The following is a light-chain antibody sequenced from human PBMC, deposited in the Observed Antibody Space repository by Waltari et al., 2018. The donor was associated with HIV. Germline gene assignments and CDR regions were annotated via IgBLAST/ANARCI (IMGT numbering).Light chain of an antibody. J-gene: IGLJ3*02. CDR2: SNT. V-gene: IGLV1-40*01. Sequence: QSALTQPPSVSGAPGQRVTISCTGSSSNIGAGYDVHWYQQLPGTAPKLPIYSNTNRPSVVPDRFSGSKSGASASLAITGLQTEDEGTYYCQSYDNSLSGHWGVGGGTKLTVL. CDR3: QSYDNSLSGHWG. CDR1: SSNIGAGYD.